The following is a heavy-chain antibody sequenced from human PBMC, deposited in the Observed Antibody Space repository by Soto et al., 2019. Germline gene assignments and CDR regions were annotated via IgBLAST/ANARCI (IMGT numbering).Heavy chain of an antibody. J-gene: IGHJ6*02. CDR3: ARVAGSRRGGMDV. CDR2: ISSNGGST. V-gene: IGHV3-64*01. CDR1: GFTFSSYA. D-gene: IGHD2-15*01. Sequence: EVQLVESGGGLVQPGGFLRLSCAASGFTFSSYAMHWVRQAPGKGLEYVSAISSNGGSTYYANSVKGRFTISRDNSKNTLYLQMGSLRAEDMAVYYCARVAGSRRGGMDVWGQGTTVTVSS.